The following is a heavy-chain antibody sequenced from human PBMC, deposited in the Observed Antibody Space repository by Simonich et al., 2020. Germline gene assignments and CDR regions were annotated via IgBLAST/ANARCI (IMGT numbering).Heavy chain of an antibody. Sequence: QLQLQESGPGLVKPSEPLSLTCPVSGGSNSSSSYYWGWVGQPPGKGLEGIGRIYYRGSTYYNPSLKSRVTISVDTSKNPFSLKLSSVTAADTAVYYCARHAGFAFDIWGQGTMVTVSS. CDR1: GGSNSSSSYY. D-gene: IGHD6-13*01. CDR2: IYYRGST. J-gene: IGHJ3*02. CDR3: ARHAGFAFDI. V-gene: IGHV4-39*01.